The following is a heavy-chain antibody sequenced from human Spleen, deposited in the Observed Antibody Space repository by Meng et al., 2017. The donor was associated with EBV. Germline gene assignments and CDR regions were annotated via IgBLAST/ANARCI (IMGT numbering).Heavy chain of an antibody. CDR3: ARGSGDYLKLDCFDP. CDR2: INHSGDT. Sequence: QANLQQWGTGLLKPSQTLSLTCGVEGGSFSGYYWSWIRQSPGKGLQWIGEINHSGDTVYDPSLKSRVTISIDTSKYQFSLNLTSVTAADTALYYCARGSGDYLKLDCFDPWGQGTLVTVSS. J-gene: IGHJ5*02. D-gene: IGHD4-17*01. CDR1: GGSFSGYY. V-gene: IGHV4-34*01.